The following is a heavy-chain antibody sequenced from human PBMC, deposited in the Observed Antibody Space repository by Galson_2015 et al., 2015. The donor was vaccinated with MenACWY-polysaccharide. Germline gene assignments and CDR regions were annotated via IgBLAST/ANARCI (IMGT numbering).Heavy chain of an antibody. D-gene: IGHD3-22*01. J-gene: IGHJ4*02. CDR2: INPDSGDT. CDR3: ASPRESGAYDYPFDF. Sequence: SVKVSCKASGFTLTDHYIHWVRQAPGQGLEWMGRINPDSGDTAFAQKFQGRVTLTRDTSITTVYMELSRLTSDDTAAYFCASPRESGAYDYPFDFWGQGTLVTVSS. CDR1: GFTLTDHY. V-gene: IGHV1-2*06.